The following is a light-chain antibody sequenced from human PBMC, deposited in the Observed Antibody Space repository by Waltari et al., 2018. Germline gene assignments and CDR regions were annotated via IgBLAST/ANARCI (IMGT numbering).Light chain of an antibody. V-gene: IGLV3-21*02. Sequence: SYVLTQAPSVSVAPGQTATITCGGNDIGRTNVHWYQQKPGQAPIVVIYDDSARPSGIPGRFSGSNSANTAALTISMVEAGDEADYFSQVWDPNSDHLVVFGGGTKLTVL. CDR2: DDS. J-gene: IGLJ2*01. CDR3: QVWDPNSDHLVV. CDR1: DIGRTN.